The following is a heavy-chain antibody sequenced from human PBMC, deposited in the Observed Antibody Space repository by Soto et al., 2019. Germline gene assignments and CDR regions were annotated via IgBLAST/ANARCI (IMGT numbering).Heavy chain of an antibody. CDR3: ARRVDMITFGGVIGYNWFDP. J-gene: IGHJ5*02. D-gene: IGHD3-16*02. Sequence: PGESLKISCKGSGYSFTSYWISWVRQMPGKGLEWMGRIDPSDSYTNYSPSFQGHVTISADKSISTAYLQWSSLKASDTAMYYCARRVDMITFGGVIGYNWFDPWGQGTLVTVSS. CDR1: GYSFTSYW. V-gene: IGHV5-10-1*01. CDR2: IDPSDSYT.